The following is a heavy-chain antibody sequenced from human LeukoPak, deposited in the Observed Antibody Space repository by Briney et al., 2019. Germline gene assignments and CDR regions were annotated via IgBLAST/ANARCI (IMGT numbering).Heavy chain of an antibody. CDR2: IIPIFGTA. V-gene: IGHV1-69*13. CDR3: ARVRDSSGLSWFGP. D-gene: IGHD3-22*01. CDR1: GGTFSSYA. Sequence: ASVKVSCKASGGTFSSYAISWVRQAPGQGLEWMGGIIPIFGTANYAQKFQGRVAITADESTSTAYMELSSLRSEDTAVYYCARVRDSSGLSWFGPWGQGTLVTVSS. J-gene: IGHJ5*02.